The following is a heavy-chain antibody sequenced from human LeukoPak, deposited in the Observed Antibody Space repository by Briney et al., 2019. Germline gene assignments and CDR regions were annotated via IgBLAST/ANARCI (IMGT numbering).Heavy chain of an antibody. Sequence: SVKVSCKASGGTFSSYAISWVRQAPGQGLEWMGGIIPIFGTANYAQKFQGRVTITTDESTSTAYMELSSLRSEDTAVYYCASASKNYYDSSGYTTNYYYYMDVWGKGTTVTVSS. CDR2: IIPIFGTA. D-gene: IGHD3-22*01. CDR1: GGTFSSYA. V-gene: IGHV1-69*05. J-gene: IGHJ6*03. CDR3: ASASKNYYDSSGYTTNYYYYMDV.